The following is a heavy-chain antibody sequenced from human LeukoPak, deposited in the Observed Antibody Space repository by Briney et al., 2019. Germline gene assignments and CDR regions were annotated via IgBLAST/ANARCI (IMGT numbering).Heavy chain of an antibody. J-gene: IGHJ4*02. CDR1: GFTFSNAW. CDR3: TTLYDYVWGSYHSDY. CDR2: IKSKTDGGTT. Sequence: SGGSLRLSCAASGFTFSNAWMNWVRQAPGKGLEWVGHIKSKTDGGTTDYAAPVKGRFTISRDDSKNTLYLQMNSLKTEDTAVYYCTTLYDYVWGSYHSDYWGQGTLVTVSS. D-gene: IGHD3-16*02. V-gene: IGHV3-15*07.